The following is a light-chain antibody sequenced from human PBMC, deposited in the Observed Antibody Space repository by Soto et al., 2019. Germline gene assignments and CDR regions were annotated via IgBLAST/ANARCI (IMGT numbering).Light chain of an antibody. V-gene: IGKV3-11*01. Sequence: EIVLTQSPATLSLSPGERANLSCRASQSVSSYLAWYQQKPGQAPRLLIYDASNRATGVPARFSGSGSGTDFTLSISSLEPEDFAVYYCQQRRSWPPVTFGQGTRVEIK. CDR2: DAS. CDR1: QSVSSY. J-gene: IGKJ1*01. CDR3: QQRRSWPPVT.